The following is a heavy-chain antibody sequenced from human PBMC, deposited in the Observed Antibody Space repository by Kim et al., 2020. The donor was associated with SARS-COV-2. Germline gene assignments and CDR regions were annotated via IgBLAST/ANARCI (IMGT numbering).Heavy chain of an antibody. CDR2: IRSKANSYAT. CDR1: GFTFSGSA. Sequence: GGSLRLSCAASGFTFSGSAMHWVRQASGKGLEWVGRIRSKANSYATAYAASVKGRFTISRDDSKNTAYLQMNSLKTEDTAVYYCTSRYDSSGYSTRAVDYWGQGTLVTVSS. D-gene: IGHD3-22*01. V-gene: IGHV3-73*01. J-gene: IGHJ4*02. CDR3: TSRYDSSGYSTRAVDY.